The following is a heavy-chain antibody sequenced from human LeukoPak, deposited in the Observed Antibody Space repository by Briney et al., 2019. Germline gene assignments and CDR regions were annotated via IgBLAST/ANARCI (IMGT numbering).Heavy chain of an antibody. V-gene: IGHV4-4*02. CDR1: GGSISSSNW. CDR3: ARGYSSGSRWLDY. Sequence: SETLSPTCAVSGGSISSSNWWSWVRQPPGKGLEWIGEIYHSGSTNYNPSLKSRVTISVDKSKNQFSLKLSSVTAEDTAVYYCARGYSSGSRWLDYWGQGTLVTVSS. CDR2: IYHSGST. J-gene: IGHJ4*02. D-gene: IGHD3-22*01.